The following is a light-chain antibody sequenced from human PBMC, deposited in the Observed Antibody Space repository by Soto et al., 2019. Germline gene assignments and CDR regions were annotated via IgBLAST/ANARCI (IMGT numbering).Light chain of an antibody. Sequence: EIVLTQSPGTLSLSPGERATLSCRASQSVSSNNLAWYQHRPGQAPRVVIYGASTRATGIPERFSGSGSGTDFTLTISRLEPEYFAVYYCQQYGRSPFTFGPGTKVDIK. CDR3: QQYGRSPFT. V-gene: IGKV3-20*01. CDR2: GAS. CDR1: QSVSSNN. J-gene: IGKJ3*01.